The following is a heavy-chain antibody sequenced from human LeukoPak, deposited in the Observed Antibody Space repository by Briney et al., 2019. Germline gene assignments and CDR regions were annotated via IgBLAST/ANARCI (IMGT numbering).Heavy chain of an antibody. CDR2: IYSGGST. D-gene: IGHD3-10*01. J-gene: IGHJ4*02. Sequence: PGGSLRLSCAASGFTVRSNYMSWVRQAPGKGLEWVSVIYSGGSTYYADSVKGRFTISRDNSKNTLYLQMNSLRAEDTAVYYCARPMVRGGGDYWGQGTLVTVSS. V-gene: IGHV3-66*04. CDR3: ARPMVRGGGDY. CDR1: GFTVRSNY.